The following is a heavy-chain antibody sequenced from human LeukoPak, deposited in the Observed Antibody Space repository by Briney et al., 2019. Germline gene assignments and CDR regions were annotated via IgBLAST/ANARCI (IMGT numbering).Heavy chain of an antibody. D-gene: IGHD2-2*01. CDR1: GGTYSSYA. J-gene: IGHJ5*02. CDR2: IIPIFGTA. CDR3: ARDYCSSTSCYSWFDP. Sequence: ASVKVSCKASGGTYSSYAISWVRQAPGQGLEWMGRIIPIFGTAKYAQKFQGRVTITTDESTSTAYMELSSLRSEDTAVYYCARDYCSSTSCYSWFDPWGQGTLVTVSS. V-gene: IGHV1-69*05.